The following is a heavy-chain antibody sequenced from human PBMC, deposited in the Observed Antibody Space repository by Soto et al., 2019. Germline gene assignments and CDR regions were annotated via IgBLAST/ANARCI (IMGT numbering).Heavy chain of an antibody. Sequence: GGSMRLSCAASGFTFSSCGMHWVRQAPGKGLEWVAVIWYDGSNKYYADSVKGRFTISRDNSKNTLYLQMNSLRAEDTAVYYCARDSDPTHYMDVWGKGTTVTVSS. CDR1: GFTFSSCG. CDR3: ARDSDPTHYMDV. V-gene: IGHV3-33*01. J-gene: IGHJ6*03. CDR2: IWYDGSNK.